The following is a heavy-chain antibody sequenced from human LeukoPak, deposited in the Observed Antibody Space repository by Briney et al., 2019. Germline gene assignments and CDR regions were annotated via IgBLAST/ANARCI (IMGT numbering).Heavy chain of an antibody. CDR3: ARPTITMVRGVITPSFGY. Sequence: PGGSLRLSCAAPGFTFSSYAMHWVRQAPGKGLEWVAVISYDGSNKYYADSVKGRFTISRDNSKNTLYLQMNSLRAEDTAVYYCARPTITMVRGVITPSFGYWGQGTLVTVSS. V-gene: IGHV3-30-3*01. J-gene: IGHJ4*02. CDR2: ISYDGSNK. CDR1: GFTFSSYA. D-gene: IGHD3-10*01.